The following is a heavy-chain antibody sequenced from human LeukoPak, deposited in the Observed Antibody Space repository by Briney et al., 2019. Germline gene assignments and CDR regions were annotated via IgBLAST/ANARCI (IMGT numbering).Heavy chain of an antibody. CDR1: GFTFSSSD. Sequence: GRSLRPSCAASGFTFSSSDMHWVRQAPGKGLEWVAVISYDATNKYYADSVKGRFTLSRDNSKNTLYLQTNTLRDEDTAMYYCAKASSNYFYYFEYWGQGTLVTVSS. V-gene: IGHV3-30*18. J-gene: IGHJ4*02. CDR3: AKASSNYFYYFEY. CDR2: ISYDATNK. D-gene: IGHD2/OR15-2a*01.